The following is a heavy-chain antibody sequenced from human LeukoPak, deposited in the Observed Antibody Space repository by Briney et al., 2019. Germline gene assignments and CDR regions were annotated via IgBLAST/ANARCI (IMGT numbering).Heavy chain of an antibody. D-gene: IGHD3-16*01. J-gene: IGHJ4*02. Sequence: GGSLRLSCAASGFTFSIYAMNWVRQAPGKGLEWVSAISVSGGSTYYADSVKGRFTISRDNSKNTLYLQMSSLRAEDTAVYYCAKDPGVSSYAVDYWGQGTLVTVSS. V-gene: IGHV3-23*01. CDR2: ISVSGGST. CDR1: GFTFSIYA. CDR3: AKDPGVSSYAVDY.